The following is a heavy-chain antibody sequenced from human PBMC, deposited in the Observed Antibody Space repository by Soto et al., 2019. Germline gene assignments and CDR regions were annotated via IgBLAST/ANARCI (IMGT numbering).Heavy chain of an antibody. CDR3: ARKGCSSTSCYLLDV. CDR2: IYYSGSI. J-gene: IGHJ6*02. V-gene: IGHV4-59*01. Sequence: SATLSLTCAVYGGSFSGYYWSWIRQPPGKGLVWFGYIYYSGSINYYPSLKSRVTISVDTSKNQFSLKLSSVTAAFTVVYYCARKGCSSTSCYLLDVWGQGTTVTVSS. CDR1: GGSFSGYY. D-gene: IGHD2-2*01.